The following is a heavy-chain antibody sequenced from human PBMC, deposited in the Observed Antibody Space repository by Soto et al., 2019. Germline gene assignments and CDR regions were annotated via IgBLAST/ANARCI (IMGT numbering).Heavy chain of an antibody. J-gene: IGHJ4*02. CDR2: IRNKTNNYAT. CDR1: GFTFSDSA. D-gene: IGHD5-18*01. V-gene: IGHV3-73*01. CDR3: TSRRDWTAVDPLDY. Sequence: GGSLRLSCAASGFTFSDSAMHWVRQASGKGLEWVGRIRNKTNNYATAYNAPVKGRFTISRDDSKNTVCLQLNSLKLDDTAVYYCTSRRDWTAVDPLDYWGQGTLVTVSS.